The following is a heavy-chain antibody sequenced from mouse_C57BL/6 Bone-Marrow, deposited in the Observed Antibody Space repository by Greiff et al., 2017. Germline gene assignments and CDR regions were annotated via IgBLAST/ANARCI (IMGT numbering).Heavy chain of an antibody. V-gene: IGHV1-54*01. D-gene: IGHD1-1*01. Sequence: QVQLQQSGAELVRPGTSVKVSCKASGYAFTNYLIEWVKQRPGQGLEWIGVINRGRGGTNYNEKFKGKATLTADKSSSTSYMKLSSLTSEDSAVYFCASHYYGSSGAYWGQGTLVTVSA. J-gene: IGHJ3*01. CDR2: INRGRGGT. CDR3: ASHYYGSSGAY. CDR1: GYAFTNYL.